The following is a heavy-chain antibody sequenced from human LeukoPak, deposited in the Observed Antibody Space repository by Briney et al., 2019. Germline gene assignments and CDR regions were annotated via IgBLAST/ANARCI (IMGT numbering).Heavy chain of an antibody. D-gene: IGHD3-3*01. V-gene: IGHV4-4*07. CDR2: IYTSGST. CDR1: GGSISSYY. Sequence: SETLSLTCTVSGGSISSYYWSWIRQPAGKGLEWIWRIYTSGSTNYNPSLKSRVTMSVDTSKNQFSLKLSSVTAADTAVYYCARDGVSALNLYSDIWGRGTLVTVSS. J-gene: IGHJ2*01. CDR3: ARDGVSALNLYSDI.